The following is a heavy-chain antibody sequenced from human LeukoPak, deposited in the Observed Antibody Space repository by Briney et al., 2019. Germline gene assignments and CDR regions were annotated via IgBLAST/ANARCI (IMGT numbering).Heavy chain of an antibody. D-gene: IGHD7-27*01. CDR2: INPSGGST. CDR3: ARSTGEFFGGYYYMDV. J-gene: IGHJ6*03. Sequence: ASVKVSCKASGYTLTSYYMHWVRQAPGQGLEWMGIINPSGGSTSYAQKFQGRVTMTRDMSTSTVYMELSSLRSEDTAVYYCARSTGEFFGGYYYMDVWGKGTTVTVSS. CDR1: GYTLTSYY. V-gene: IGHV1-46*01.